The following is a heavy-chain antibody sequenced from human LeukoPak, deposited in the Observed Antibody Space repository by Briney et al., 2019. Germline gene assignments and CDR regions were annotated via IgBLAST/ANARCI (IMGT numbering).Heavy chain of an antibody. J-gene: IGHJ3*01. D-gene: IGHD1-7*01. Sequence: PGGSLRLSCAASGFTFSSYSMNWVRQAPGKGLEWVSSINSSSIFIYYADSVKGRFTISRDNAKNSLYLQMNSLRVEDTAVYYCARDSPENFAFDLWGQGTMVTVSS. CDR1: GFTFSSYS. CDR2: INSSSIFI. V-gene: IGHV3-21*01. CDR3: ARDSPENFAFDL.